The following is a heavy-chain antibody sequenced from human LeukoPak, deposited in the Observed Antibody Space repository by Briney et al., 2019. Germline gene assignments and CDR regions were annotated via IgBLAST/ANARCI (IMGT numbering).Heavy chain of an antibody. V-gene: IGHV4-61*02. D-gene: IGHD5-18*01. CDR1: GGSISRESYY. CDR3: ARISRYSYARYYFDY. Sequence: PSETLSLTCTVSGGSISRESYYWTWIRQPAGKALEWIGRINTSGNINYNPSLKSRVTLSVDTSNNQFSLKLSSLTAADTAVYYCARISRYSYARYYFDYWGQGTLVTVSS. CDR2: INTSGNI. J-gene: IGHJ4*02.